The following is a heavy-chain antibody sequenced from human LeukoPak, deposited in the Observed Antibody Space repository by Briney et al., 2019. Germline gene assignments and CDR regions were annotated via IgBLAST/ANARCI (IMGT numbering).Heavy chain of an antibody. J-gene: IGHJ4*02. CDR3: ARDFLGYCSSTSCYRFDY. D-gene: IGHD2-2*01. Sequence: ASVKVSCKVSGYTLTELSMHWVRQAPGKGLEWMGGFDPEDGETIYAQKFQGRVTMTEDTSTDTAYMELSSLRSEDTAVYYCARDFLGYCSSTSCYRFDYWGQGTLVTVSS. CDR2: FDPEDGET. V-gene: IGHV1-24*01. CDR1: GYTLTELS.